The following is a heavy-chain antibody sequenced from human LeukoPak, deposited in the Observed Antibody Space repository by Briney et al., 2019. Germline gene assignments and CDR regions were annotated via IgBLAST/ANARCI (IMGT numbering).Heavy chain of an antibody. Sequence: TGGSLRLSCAASGFTFSSYAMSWVRQAPGKGLEWVSAISGSGGSTYYADSVKGRFTISRDNSKNTLYLQMNSLRAEDTAVYYCAKDEYCSSTSCGRFDYWGQGTLVTVSS. V-gene: IGHV3-23*01. CDR3: AKDEYCSSTSCGRFDY. CDR1: GFTFSSYA. J-gene: IGHJ4*02. D-gene: IGHD2-2*01. CDR2: ISGSGGST.